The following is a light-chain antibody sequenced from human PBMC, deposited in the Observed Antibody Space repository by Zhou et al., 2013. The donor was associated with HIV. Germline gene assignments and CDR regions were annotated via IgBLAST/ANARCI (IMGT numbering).Light chain of an antibody. V-gene: IGKV3-11*01. CDR3: QHYGDLPWT. Sequence: EIVLTQSPATLSLSPGERATLSCRASQSVARFLAWYQQKPGQAPRLLIYDTSNRATGIPARFSGSGSGTDFTLTISRLEPEDFAVYYCQHYGDLPWTFGQGTKVEIK. J-gene: IGKJ1*01. CDR2: DTS. CDR1: QSVARF.